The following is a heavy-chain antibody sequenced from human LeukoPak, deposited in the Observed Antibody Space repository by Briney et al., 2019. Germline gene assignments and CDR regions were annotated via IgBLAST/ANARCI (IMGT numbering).Heavy chain of an antibody. CDR1: GCSISSGYY. Sequence: SETLSLTCTVSGCSISSGYYWGWIRQPPGKGLEWIGSIYHSGSTYYNPSLKSRVTISVDTSKNQFSLKLSSVTAADTAVYYCARAYGSGSSAGYWGQGTLVTVSS. J-gene: IGHJ4*02. CDR3: ARAYGSGSSAGY. V-gene: IGHV4-38-2*02. CDR2: IYHSGST. D-gene: IGHD3-10*01.